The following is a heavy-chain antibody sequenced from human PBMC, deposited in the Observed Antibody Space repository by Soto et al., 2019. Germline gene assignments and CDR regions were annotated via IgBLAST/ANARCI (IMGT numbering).Heavy chain of an antibody. CDR3: ARGNWNYGYFDY. CDR1: GFTLSSYG. V-gene: IGHV3-33*01. J-gene: IGHJ4*02. Sequence: PVGSLRLSCAASGFTLSSYGMHWVRQAPGKGLEWVAVMWHDGGNKYNADSVKGRFTISKDNSKNTLYLQVNSLRAEDTAVYYCARGNWNYGYFDYCGQGTLVTVSS. CDR2: MWHDGGNK. D-gene: IGHD1-7*01.